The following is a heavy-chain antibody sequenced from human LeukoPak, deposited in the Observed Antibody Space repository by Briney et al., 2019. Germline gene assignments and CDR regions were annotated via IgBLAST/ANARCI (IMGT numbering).Heavy chain of an antibody. Sequence: GGSLRLSCAASGFTFSSYSMNWVRQAPGKGLEWVSSISSSSSYIYYADSVKGRFTISRDNAKNSLYPQMNSLRAEDTAVYYCARAEGYDFWSGPNDWGQGTLVTVSS. CDR1: GFTFSSYS. J-gene: IGHJ4*02. D-gene: IGHD3-3*01. CDR3: ARAEGYDFWSGPND. V-gene: IGHV3-21*01. CDR2: ISSSSSYI.